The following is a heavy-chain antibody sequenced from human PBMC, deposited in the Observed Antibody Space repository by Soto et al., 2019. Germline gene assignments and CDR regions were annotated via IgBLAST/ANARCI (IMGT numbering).Heavy chain of an antibody. Sequence: QLQLQVSGPGLVKPSETLSLTCFVSGGSISRNTYYWGWIRQPPGKGMEWIGSMSYSRSNYYNPSLKSRVTISGDTSKNKFSLKLNSVTDADTAVYYCASHFRANNCGGGYFDYWVQGPLVTVSS. V-gene: IGHV4-39*01. CDR3: ASHFRANNCGGGYFDY. J-gene: IGHJ4*02. CDR1: GGSISRNTYY. D-gene: IGHD1-1*01. CDR2: MSYSRSN.